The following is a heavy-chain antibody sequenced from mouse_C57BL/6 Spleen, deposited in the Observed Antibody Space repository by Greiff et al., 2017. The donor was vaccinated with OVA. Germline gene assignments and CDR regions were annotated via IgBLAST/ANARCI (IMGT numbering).Heavy chain of an antibody. V-gene: IGHV1-61*01. CDR1: GYTFTSYW. CDR3: ARANGGDYYGSSPYLDY. Sequence: QVQLQQPGAELVRPGSSVKLSCKASGYTFTSYWMDWVKQRPGQGLEWIGNIYPSDSETHYNQKFKDKATLTVDKSSSTAYMQLSSLTSEDSAVYDCARANGGDYYGSSPYLDYWGQGTTLTVSS. D-gene: IGHD1-1*01. J-gene: IGHJ2*01. CDR2: IYPSDSET.